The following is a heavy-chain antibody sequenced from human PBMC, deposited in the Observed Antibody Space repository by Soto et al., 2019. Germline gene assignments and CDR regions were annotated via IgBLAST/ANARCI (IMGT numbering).Heavy chain of an antibody. CDR1: GYSFNTYY. CDR3: TINSALSAGLYSR. D-gene: IGHD6-13*01. CDR2: IYPGDSDT. J-gene: IGHJ4*02. Sequence: GESLKISCKGSGYSFNTYYIGWVRQMPGKGLEWMGIIYPGDSDTKYSPSFQGQVTISADKSISTAYLQMNSLKTEDTAVYYCTINSALSAGLYSRWGQGTLVTVSS. V-gene: IGHV5-51*01.